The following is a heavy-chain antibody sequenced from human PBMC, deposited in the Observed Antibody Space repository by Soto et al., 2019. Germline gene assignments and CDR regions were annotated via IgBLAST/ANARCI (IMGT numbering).Heavy chain of an antibody. J-gene: IGHJ6*02. Sequence: SVKVSCKASGYTFTGYYMHWVRQAPGQGLEWMGGIIPIFDITNYAQKFQGRVTITADESTSTAYMELSSLGSDDTAVYYCARPDEGGYSSNHHYYYALDVWGQGTTVTVSS. V-gene: IGHV1-69*13. D-gene: IGHD3-22*01. CDR2: IIPIFDIT. CDR3: ARPDEGGYSSNHHYYYALDV. CDR1: GYTFTGYY.